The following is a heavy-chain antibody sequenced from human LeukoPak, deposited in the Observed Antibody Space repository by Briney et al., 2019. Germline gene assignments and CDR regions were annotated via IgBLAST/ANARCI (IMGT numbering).Heavy chain of an antibody. D-gene: IGHD1-26*01. J-gene: IGHJ4*02. CDR3: ASGVGASPYYFDY. V-gene: IGHV3-30*02. CDR1: GFTFSSYG. CDR2: IRYDGSNK. Sequence: QPGGSLRLSCAASGFTFSSYGMHWVRQAPGKGLEWVAFIRYDGSNKYYADSVKGRFTISRDNSKNTLYLQMNSLRAEDTAVYYCASGVGASPYYFDYWGQGTLVTVSS.